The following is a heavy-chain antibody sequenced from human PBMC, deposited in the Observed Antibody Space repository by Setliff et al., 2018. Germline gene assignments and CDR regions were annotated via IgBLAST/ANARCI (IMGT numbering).Heavy chain of an antibody. CDR3: ARAVGYCSGGSCYKGDDY. CDR1: GYTFTSYG. CDR2: ISAYNGNT. Sequence: SVTVSCKASGYTFTSYGISWVQQAPGQGLEWMGWISAYNGNTNYAQKLQGRVTMTTDTSTNTAYMDVRSLGSDDTAMYYCARAVGYCSGGSCYKGDDYWGQGTLVTVSS. V-gene: IGHV1-18*01. J-gene: IGHJ4*02. D-gene: IGHD2-15*01.